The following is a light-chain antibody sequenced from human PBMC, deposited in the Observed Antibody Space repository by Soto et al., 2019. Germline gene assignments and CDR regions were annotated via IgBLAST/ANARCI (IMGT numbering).Light chain of an antibody. Sequence: EIVLTQSPGTLSVSPGERATLSCRASQSVSSDYLAWYQQKPGQAPRLLIYGASSRATGIPDRFSGSGSGTDFTLTISRLEPEDFAEYYCQQYGSSPFTFGPGTKVDIK. V-gene: IGKV3-20*01. J-gene: IGKJ3*01. CDR2: GAS. CDR1: QSVSSDY. CDR3: QQYGSSPFT.